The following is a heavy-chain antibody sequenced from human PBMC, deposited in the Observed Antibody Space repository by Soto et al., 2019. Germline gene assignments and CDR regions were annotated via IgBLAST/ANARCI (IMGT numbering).Heavy chain of an antibody. Sequence: QVQLQESGPGLMKPSETLSLTCTVSGGSIRSYYWSWIRQPPGKGLEWIGYIYYSGSTNYNASLKCRATISVDTSKNQLSLQLSSVTAADTAVYYCARLHPYQPMDVWGKGTTVTVSS. CDR3: ARLHPYQPMDV. CDR2: IYYSGST. V-gene: IGHV4-59*08. J-gene: IGHJ6*03. CDR1: GGSIRSYY. D-gene: IGHD2-2*01.